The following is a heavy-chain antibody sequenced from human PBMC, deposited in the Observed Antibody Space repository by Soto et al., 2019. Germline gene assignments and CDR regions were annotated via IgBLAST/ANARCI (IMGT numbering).Heavy chain of an antibody. CDR2: IIPMFGIP. V-gene: IGHV1-69*01. CDR1: GGTLNKHA. J-gene: IGHJ3*01. CDR3: ARGGTSGWLKGAYDV. Sequence: QVQLVQSGAEAKKPGSSVKVSCRASGGTLNKHAITWVRRAPGQGLEWLGGIIPMFGIPNYPQKFQGRVTITADDSTNTSHMELIGLTSDDTAVYYCARGGTSGWLKGAYDVWGQGTMVTVSS. D-gene: IGHD6-19*01.